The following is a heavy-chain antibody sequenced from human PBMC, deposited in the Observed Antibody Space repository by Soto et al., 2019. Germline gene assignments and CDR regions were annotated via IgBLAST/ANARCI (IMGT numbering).Heavy chain of an antibody. D-gene: IGHD2-2*01. CDR3: ARDLGYCSSTSCYLDAFDI. V-gene: IGHV1-3*01. CDR2: INAGNGNT. CDR1: GYTFTSYA. J-gene: IGHJ3*02. Sequence: QVQLVQSGAEVKKPGASVKVSCKASGYTFTSYAMHWVRQAPGQRLEWMGWINAGNGNTKYSQKFQGRGTITRDTSASTAYMELSSLRSEDTAVYYCARDLGYCSSTSCYLDAFDIWGQGTMVTVSS.